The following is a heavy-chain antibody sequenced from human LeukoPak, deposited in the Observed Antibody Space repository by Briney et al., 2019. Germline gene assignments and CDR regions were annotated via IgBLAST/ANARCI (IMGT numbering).Heavy chain of an antibody. CDR1: GFTVSSNY. J-gene: IGHJ4*02. V-gene: IGHV3-53*01. CDR3: ARYGAGRRFFDY. Sequence: GGSLRLSCAASGFTVSSNYMSWVRRAPGKGLEWVSVIYSGGSTYYADSVKGRFTISRDNSKNTLYLQMNSLRAEDTAVYYCARYGAGRRFFDYWGQGTLVTVSS. CDR2: IYSGGST. D-gene: IGHD3-10*01.